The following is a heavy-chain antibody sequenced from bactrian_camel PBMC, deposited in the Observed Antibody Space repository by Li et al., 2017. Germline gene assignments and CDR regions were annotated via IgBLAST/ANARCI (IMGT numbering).Heavy chain of an antibody. J-gene: IGHJ4*01. Sequence: VQLVESGGGLVQPGGSLRLSCAASGFTFSRYAMDWVRQAPGKGLEWVSSFLSDGTTTYYTDSVKGRFTISRDNAKNTVYLQMNSLKPEDTAMYYCAARSVGWCPLFEHWLGKRAYTPGGYFTNWGQGTQVTVS. D-gene: IGHD1*01. CDR1: GFTFSRYA. CDR2: FLSDGTTT. V-gene: IGHV3S6*01. CDR3: AARSVGWCPLFEHWLGKRAYTPGGYFTN.